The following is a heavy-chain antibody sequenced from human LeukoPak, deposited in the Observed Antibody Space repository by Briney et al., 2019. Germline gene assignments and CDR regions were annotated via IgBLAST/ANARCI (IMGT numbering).Heavy chain of an antibody. CDR2: IYTSGST. CDR3: ARHVLHSSSSDYFQH. CDR1: GGSISSYY. D-gene: IGHD6-6*01. V-gene: IGHV4-4*09. J-gene: IGHJ1*01. Sequence: PSETLSLTCTVSGGSISSYYWSWIRQPPGKGLEWIGYIYTSGSTNYNPSLKSRVTISVDTSKNQFSLKLSSVTAADTAVYYCARHVLHSSSSDYFQHWGQGTLVTVSS.